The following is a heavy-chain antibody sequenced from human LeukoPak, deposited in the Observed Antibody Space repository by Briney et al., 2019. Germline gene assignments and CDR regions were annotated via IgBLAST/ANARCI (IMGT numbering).Heavy chain of an antibody. CDR2: INPSGGST. J-gene: IGHJ4*02. CDR1: GYTFTIYS. Sequence: ASVKVSCKASGYTFTIYSMHWVRQAPGQGLEWMGIINPSGGSTSYAQKFQGRVTMTRDTSTSTVYMELSSLRSEDTAVYYCARDKYYYGSGQLRGYFDYWGQGTLVTVSS. D-gene: IGHD3-10*01. CDR3: ARDKYYYGSGQLRGYFDY. V-gene: IGHV1-46*01.